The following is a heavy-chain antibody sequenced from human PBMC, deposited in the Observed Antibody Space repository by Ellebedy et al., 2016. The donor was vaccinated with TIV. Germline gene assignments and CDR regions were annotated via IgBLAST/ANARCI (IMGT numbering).Heavy chain of an antibody. CDR3: ARARSSGWLHTPDY. D-gene: IGHD6-19*01. J-gene: IGHJ4*02. CDR2: INPSGGST. V-gene: IGHV1-46*04. Sequence: AASVKVSCKASGYTFTSYYMHWVRQAPGQGLEWMGIINPSGGSTTYAQKLQGRVTMTRDTSTSTVYMELSSLRSEETAVYYCARARSSGWLHTPDYWGQGTLVTVSS. CDR1: GYTFTSYY.